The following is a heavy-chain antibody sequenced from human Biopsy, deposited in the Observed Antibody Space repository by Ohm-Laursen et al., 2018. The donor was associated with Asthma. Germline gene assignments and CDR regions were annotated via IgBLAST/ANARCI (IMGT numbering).Heavy chain of an antibody. CDR3: ARDLHPTNHLGELSEGFDY. Sequence: LRLSCAASGFTFSSYGMYWVRQAPGKGLEWVAVISYDGSNKYYADSVKGRFTISRDNSKNTLYLQMNSLRAEDTAVYYCARDLHPTNHLGELSEGFDYWGQGTLVTVSS. CDR1: GFTFSSYG. D-gene: IGHD3-16*02. V-gene: IGHV3-30*03. J-gene: IGHJ4*02. CDR2: ISYDGSNK.